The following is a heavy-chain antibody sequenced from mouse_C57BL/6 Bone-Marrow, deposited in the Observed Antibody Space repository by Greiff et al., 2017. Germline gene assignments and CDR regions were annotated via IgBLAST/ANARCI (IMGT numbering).Heavy chain of an antibody. CDR3: ERSGTLGRSFDY. V-gene: IGHV1-55*01. CDR1: GYTFTSYW. Sequence: QVQLQQPGAELVKPGASVKMSCKASGYTFTSYWITWVKQRPGQGLEWIGDIYPTSGRTNYNEKFKSKAILTVDTSSNTAYMQLSSLTSEDSAVFDGERSGTLGRSFDYWGQGTTLTVSS. CDR2: IYPTSGRT. J-gene: IGHJ2*01. D-gene: IGHD4-1*01.